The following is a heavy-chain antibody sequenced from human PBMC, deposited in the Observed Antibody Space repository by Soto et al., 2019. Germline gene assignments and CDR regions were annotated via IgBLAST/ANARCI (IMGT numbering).Heavy chain of an antibody. J-gene: IGHJ4*02. Sequence: EVQLAESGGGMVQPGGSLRLSCVASGFTFSSYDMHWVRQAPGKGLEYVSSISSNGGTTYYGNSVKGRFTISRDNSKNTLYLQMGSLRAEGVAVYYCVGRVSGNYDYWGQGTLVTVSS. D-gene: IGHD1-7*01. CDR1: GFTFSSYD. V-gene: IGHV3-64*01. CDR2: ISSNGGTT. CDR3: VGRVSGNYDY.